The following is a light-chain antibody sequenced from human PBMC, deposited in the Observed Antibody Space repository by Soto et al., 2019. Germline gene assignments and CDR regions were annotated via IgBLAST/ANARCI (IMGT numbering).Light chain of an antibody. Sequence: IVMTQAPDSLAASLGAIVTINCKSSRNLLYNDKNYVAWYQQRPGQAPKLLIYWASTRESEVPVRISGSGSVTDFRLTIRDLQAADAAVYYCQQFYTTPRTFGQGTRVEI. CDR3: QQFYTTPRT. V-gene: IGKV4-1*01. CDR2: WAS. J-gene: IGKJ2*01. CDR1: RNLLYNDKNY.